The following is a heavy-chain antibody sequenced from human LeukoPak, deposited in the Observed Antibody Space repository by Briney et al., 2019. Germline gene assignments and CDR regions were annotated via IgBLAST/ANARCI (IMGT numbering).Heavy chain of an antibody. CDR3: AKGYYGSGSYGSDAFDI. V-gene: IGHV3-30*02. CDR2: IRYDGSNK. D-gene: IGHD3-10*01. CDR1: GSTFSSYG. J-gene: IGHJ3*02. Sequence: GGSLRLSCAASGSTFSSYGMHWVRQAPGKGLEWVAFIRYDGSNKYYADSVKGRFTISRDNSKNTLYLQMNSLRAEDTAVYYCAKGYYGSGSYGSDAFDIWGQGTMVTVSS.